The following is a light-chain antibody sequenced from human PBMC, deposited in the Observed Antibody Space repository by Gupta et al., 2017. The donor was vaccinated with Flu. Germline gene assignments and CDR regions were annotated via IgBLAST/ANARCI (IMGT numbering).Light chain of an antibody. CDR1: QSVSSSY. CDR2: RAS. V-gene: IGKV3-20*01. J-gene: IGKJ2*01. CDR3: QQYGSSPRYT. Sequence: RATLSCRASQSVSSSYLAWYQQKPGQAPRLLIYRASSRATGIPDRFSGSGSGTDFTLTISRLESEDFAVYYCQQYGSSPRYTFGQGTKLEIK.